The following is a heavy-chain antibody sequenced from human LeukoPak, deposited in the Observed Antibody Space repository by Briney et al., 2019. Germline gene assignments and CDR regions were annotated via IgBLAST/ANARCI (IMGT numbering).Heavy chain of an antibody. V-gene: IGHV3-15*01. CDR1: GFTFSNAW. CDR3: TTEPTTPEVY. J-gene: IGHJ4*02. Sequence: GGSLRLSCAASGFTFSNAWMSWVRQAPGKGLEWAGRFTSKTDGGTIGYAAPVKGRFIISRDDSKNTLYLQMNSLKTEDTAVYYCTTEPTTPEVYWGQGTLVTVSS. CDR2: FTSKTDGGTI. D-gene: IGHD4-17*01.